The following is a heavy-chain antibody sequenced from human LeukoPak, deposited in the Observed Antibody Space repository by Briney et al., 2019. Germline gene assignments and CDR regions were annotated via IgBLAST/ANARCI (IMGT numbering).Heavy chain of an antibody. D-gene: IGHD3-10*02. J-gene: IGHJ6*04. CDR2: ITASSTAI. V-gene: IGHV3-21*01. CDR3: AELGITMIGGI. CDR1: GFTFNTYT. Sequence: GGSLRLSCAASGFTFNTYTMNWVRQAPGKGLEWVSSITASSTAIYSADSVKGRFTISRDNAKNSLYLQMNSLRAEDTAVYYCAELGITMIGGIWGKGTTVTISS.